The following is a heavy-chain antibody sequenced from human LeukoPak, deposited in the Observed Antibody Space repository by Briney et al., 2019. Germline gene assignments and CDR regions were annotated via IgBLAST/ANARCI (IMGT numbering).Heavy chain of an antibody. D-gene: IGHD3-22*01. Sequence: GGSLRLSCAASGFTFSSYAVSWVRQAPGKGLEWVSAISGSGGSTYYADSVKGRFTISRDNSKNTLYLQMNSLRAEDTAVYYCAKSRIGYYDSSGTLAFDYWGQGTLVTVSS. CDR3: AKSRIGYYDSSGTLAFDY. V-gene: IGHV3-23*01. J-gene: IGHJ4*02. CDR1: GFTFSSYA. CDR2: ISGSGGST.